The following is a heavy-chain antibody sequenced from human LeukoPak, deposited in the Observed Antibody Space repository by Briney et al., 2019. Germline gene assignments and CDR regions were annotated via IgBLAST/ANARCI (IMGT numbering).Heavy chain of an antibody. V-gene: IGHV3-23*01. D-gene: IGHD1-7*01. Sequence: GGSLRLSCAASGFTLSNYGMSWVRQSPGRGLEWVSSINPVGSRTYYADSVKGRFTISRDNSKSTVYLQMNSLRAEDTAIFYRAKLDQNGSTGWGQGTLVTVSS. CDR2: INPVGSRT. CDR3: AKLDQNGSTG. CDR1: GFTLSNYG. J-gene: IGHJ4*02.